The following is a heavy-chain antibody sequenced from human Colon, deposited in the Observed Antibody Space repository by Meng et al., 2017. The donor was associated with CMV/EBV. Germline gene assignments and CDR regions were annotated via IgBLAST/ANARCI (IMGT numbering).Heavy chain of an antibody. CDR2: IKQDGSEK. CDR3: ARASGKSSSWYSLFDY. Sequence: GGSLRLSCAASGFTFSSYWMTWVRQAPGKGLEWVANIKQDGSEKYYVDSAKGRFTISRDNAKNSLSLQMNSLRAEDTAVYYCARASGKSSSWYSLFDYWGQGTRVTVSS. D-gene: IGHD6-13*01. CDR1: GFTFSSYW. J-gene: IGHJ4*02. V-gene: IGHV3-7*01.